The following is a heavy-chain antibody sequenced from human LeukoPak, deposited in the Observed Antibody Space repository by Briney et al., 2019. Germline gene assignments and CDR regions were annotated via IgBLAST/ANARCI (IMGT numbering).Heavy chain of an antibody. D-gene: IGHD2/OR15-2a*01. V-gene: IGHV3-48*01. J-gene: IGHJ5*02. Sequence: GGSLRLSCAASGFTFSSYSMNWVRQAPGKGLEWVSYISSSSSTIYYADSVKGRFTTSRDNPKNSLYLQMNSLRAEDTGVYYCERVPCTTCYDMTWGQGSLVTVSS. CDR1: GFTFSSYS. CDR2: ISSSSSTI. CDR3: ERVPCTTCYDMT.